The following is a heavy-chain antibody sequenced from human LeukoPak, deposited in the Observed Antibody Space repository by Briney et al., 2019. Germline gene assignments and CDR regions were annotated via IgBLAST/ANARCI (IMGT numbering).Heavy chain of an antibody. CDR2: IYYSGST. CDR3: ARRPYGGYAIDY. V-gene: IGHV4-59*08. J-gene: IGHJ4*02. CDR1: GGSISSYY. D-gene: IGHD5-12*01. Sequence: SETLSLTCTVSGGSISSYYWSWIWQPPGKGLEWIGYIYYSGSTNYNPSLKSRVTISVDTSKNQFSLKLSSVTAADTAVYYCARRPYGGYAIDYWGQGTLVTVSS.